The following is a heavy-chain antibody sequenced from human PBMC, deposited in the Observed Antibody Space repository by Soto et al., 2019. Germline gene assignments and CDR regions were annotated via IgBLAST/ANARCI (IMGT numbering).Heavy chain of an antibody. D-gene: IGHD2-15*01. Sequence: SETLSLTCSVSDGSISSSIYYWGWIRKPPGKGLEWIGSIYYSGSTYYNPSLKSRVTISVDTSKNQFSLKLSSVTAADTAVYYCARQRNKRYCSGGSCYWNNWFDPWGQGTLVTVSS. V-gene: IGHV4-39*01. J-gene: IGHJ5*02. CDR3: ARQRNKRYCSGGSCYWNNWFDP. CDR2: IYYSGST. CDR1: DGSISSSIYY.